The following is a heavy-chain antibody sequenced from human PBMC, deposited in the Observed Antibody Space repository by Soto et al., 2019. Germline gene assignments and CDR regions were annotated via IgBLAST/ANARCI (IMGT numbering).Heavy chain of an antibody. D-gene: IGHD1-20*01. CDR2: FYSSGSP. V-gene: IGHV4-59*01. J-gene: IGHJ4*02. CDR3: ARGGYNWNDVTDY. CDR1: GGSISGYY. Sequence: PSETLSLTCAVSGGSISGYYWSWIRQTPGKGPEWIGYFYSSGSPHHNPSLKSRVTISEDRSKNQFYLKLSSVTAADTAVYYCARGGYNWNDVTDYWGQGTLVTVSS.